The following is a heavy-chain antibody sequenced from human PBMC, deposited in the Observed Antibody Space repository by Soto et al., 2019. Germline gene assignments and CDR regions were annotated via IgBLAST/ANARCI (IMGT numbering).Heavy chain of an antibody. J-gene: IGHJ5*02. D-gene: IGHD2-8*01. V-gene: IGHV1-18*01. CDR2: ISAYNGNT. CDR1: GYTFTSYG. Sequence: QVQLVQSGAEVKKPGASVKVSCKASGYTFTSYGISWVRQAPGQGLEWMGWISAYNGNTNYAQKLQGRVTMTRDTATRTAYMELRGLRSDDGGVDWWGREGGVEGGFGPWGRGTLVTVSS. CDR3: GREGGVEGGFGP.